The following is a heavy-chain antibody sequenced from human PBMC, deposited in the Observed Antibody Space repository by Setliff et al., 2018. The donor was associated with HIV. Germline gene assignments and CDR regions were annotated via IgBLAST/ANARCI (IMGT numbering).Heavy chain of an antibody. J-gene: IGHJ4*02. CDR2: IYYDGRT. D-gene: IGHD3-16*01. Sequence: SETLSLTCTVSGGSIRTGAYYWGWIRQPPGKGLEWIGSIYYDGRTFYKPSLKSRLTISVDTSKNQFPLGLNSVTAADTAVYFCARGGAVSADFDSWGQGTLVTVSS. CDR1: GGSIRTGAYY. V-gene: IGHV4-39*06. CDR3: ARGGAVSADFDS.